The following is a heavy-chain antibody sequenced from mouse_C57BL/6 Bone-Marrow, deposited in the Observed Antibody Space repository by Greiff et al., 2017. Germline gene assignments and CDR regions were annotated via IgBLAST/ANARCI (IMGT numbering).Heavy chain of an antibody. CDR2: ISSGGSYT. CDR1: GFTFSSYG. V-gene: IGHV5-6*02. J-gene: IGHJ1*03. Sequence: EVKLVESGGDLVKPGGSLKLSCAASGFTFSSYGMSWVRQTPDKRLEWVATISSGGSYTYYPDSVKGRFTISRDNAKNTLYLQMGSLKSEDTAMYYCARRSYFDVWGTGTTVTVSS. CDR3: ARRSYFDV.